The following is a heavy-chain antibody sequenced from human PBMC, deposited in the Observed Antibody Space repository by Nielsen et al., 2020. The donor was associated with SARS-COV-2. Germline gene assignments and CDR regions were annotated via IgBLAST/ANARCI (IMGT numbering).Heavy chain of an antibody. Sequence: ASVKVSCKASGYTFTGYHINWVRQATGQGLEWMGWMNPHNGNTGYAQKFQGRVTMTRNTSISTAYMELRSLRSDDTAVYFCAKTYSTSWFDPWGQGTPVTVSS. CDR3: AKTYSTSWFDP. J-gene: IGHJ5*02. V-gene: IGHV1-8*01. CDR2: MNPHNGNT. D-gene: IGHD6-13*01. CDR1: GYTFTGYH.